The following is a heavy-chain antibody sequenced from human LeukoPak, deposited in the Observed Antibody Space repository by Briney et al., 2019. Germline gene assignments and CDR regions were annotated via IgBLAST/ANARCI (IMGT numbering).Heavy chain of an antibody. J-gene: IGHJ3*02. CDR2: IIPILGIA. CDR1: GGTFSSYA. Sequence: ASVKVSCKASGGTFSSYAISWVRQAPGQGLEWMGRIIPILGIANYAQKFQGRVTITADKSTSTAYMELRSLRSDDTAVYYCARDLTASSRYCSSTSCPDAFDIWGQGTMVTVSS. V-gene: IGHV1-69*04. CDR3: ARDLTASSRYCSSTSCPDAFDI. D-gene: IGHD2-2*01.